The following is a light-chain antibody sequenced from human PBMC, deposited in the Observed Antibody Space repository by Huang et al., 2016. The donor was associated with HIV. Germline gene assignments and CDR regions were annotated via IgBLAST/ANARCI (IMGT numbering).Light chain of an antibody. Sequence: DIQMTQSPSSLSASVGDRVTITCRATQSISKYLNWYQQKPGKAPKLLIYAASSLQSGVPSRFSGSGAGTDFTLTISGLQPEEFGTYYCQQTYSTPQTFGQGTKVEIK. CDR2: AAS. CDR1: QSISKY. CDR3: QQTYSTPQT. J-gene: IGKJ1*01. V-gene: IGKV1-39*01.